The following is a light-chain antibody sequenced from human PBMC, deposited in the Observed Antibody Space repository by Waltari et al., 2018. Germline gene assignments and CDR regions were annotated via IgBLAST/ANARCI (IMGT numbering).Light chain of an antibody. CDR1: QTIGSS. V-gene: IGKV3-15*01. Sequence: ETVVTQSPATLSMSPGERATLSCRTSQTIGSSLAWYQQRPGQAPRLLIDRASTRATGIPDRFSGSGSETEFTLTISSLQSEDVAVYYCQQYNRWPPGTFGQGTKVEI. J-gene: IGKJ1*01. CDR3: QQYNRWPPGT. CDR2: RAS.